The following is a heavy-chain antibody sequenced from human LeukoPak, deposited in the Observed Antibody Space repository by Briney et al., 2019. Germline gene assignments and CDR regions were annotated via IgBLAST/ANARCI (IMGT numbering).Heavy chain of an antibody. CDR1: GGSISSGGYY. V-gene: IGHV4-30-2*01. Sequence: SQTLSLTCTVSGGSISSGGYYWSWIRQPPGKGLEWIGYIYHSGSTYYNPSLKSRVTISVDRSKNQFSLKLSSVTAADTAVYYCARAKLGWEFDFDYWGQGTLVTVSS. J-gene: IGHJ4*02. D-gene: IGHD1-26*01. CDR3: ARAKLGWEFDFDY. CDR2: IYHSGST.